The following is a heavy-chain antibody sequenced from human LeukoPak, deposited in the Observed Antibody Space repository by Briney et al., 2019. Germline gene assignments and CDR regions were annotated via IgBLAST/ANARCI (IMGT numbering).Heavy chain of an antibody. Sequence: SVNVSCKASGGTFSSYAISGVRQAPGQGLEWMGGVIPIFGTASDAQKFQGRVTITTDESTTTAYMELSSLRSEDTAVYYCARGGGDYYDSSGYLPRGFDPWGPGTLVTVSS. D-gene: IGHD3-22*01. J-gene: IGHJ5*02. V-gene: IGHV1-69*05. CDR3: ARGGGDYYDSSGYLPRGFDP. CDR2: VIPIFGTA. CDR1: GGTFSSYA.